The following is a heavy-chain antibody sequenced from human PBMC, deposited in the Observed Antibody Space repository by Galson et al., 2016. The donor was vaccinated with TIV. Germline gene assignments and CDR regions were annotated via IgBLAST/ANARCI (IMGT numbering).Heavy chain of an antibody. J-gene: IGHJ4*02. V-gene: IGHV1-24*01. CDR1: GDSLTELV. D-gene: IGHD3-22*01. CDR3: ATVAWFPGLSLDN. CDR2: FDPEVGKP. Sequence: SVKVSCKVSGDSLTELVMHWVRQAPGKGLEWMGGFDPEVGKPIYAQKLQGRVTMTADTSTDTAYMELGSLRIEDTAVYYCATVAWFPGLSLDNWGQGTLVTVSS.